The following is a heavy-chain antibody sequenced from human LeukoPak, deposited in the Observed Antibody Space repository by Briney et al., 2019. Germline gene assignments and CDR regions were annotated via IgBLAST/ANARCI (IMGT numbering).Heavy chain of an antibody. CDR3: ARGKVDVITMVRGVTRPNWFDP. CDR1: GYTFTGYY. Sequence: AASVKVSCKASGYTFTGYYMHWVRQAPGQGLEWMGWINPNSGGTNYAQKFQGRVTMTRDTSISTAYMELSRLRSDDTAVYYCARGKVDVITMVRGVTRPNWFDPWGQGTLVTVSS. CDR2: INPNSGGT. D-gene: IGHD3-10*01. V-gene: IGHV1-2*02. J-gene: IGHJ5*02.